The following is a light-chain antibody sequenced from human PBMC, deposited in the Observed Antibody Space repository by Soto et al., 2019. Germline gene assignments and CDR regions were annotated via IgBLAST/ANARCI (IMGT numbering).Light chain of an antibody. CDR3: QQYGSSPFT. J-gene: IGKJ3*01. CDR1: QSVSSNF. V-gene: IGKV3-20*01. Sequence: DIVLTQSPGTLSLSPGERATLSCRASQSVSSNFLACYQQRPGQAPRLLIHGVSSRATGIPDRFSGSGSGTDFTLTINRLEPEDFALYFCQQYGSSPFTFGPGTKLEIK. CDR2: GVS.